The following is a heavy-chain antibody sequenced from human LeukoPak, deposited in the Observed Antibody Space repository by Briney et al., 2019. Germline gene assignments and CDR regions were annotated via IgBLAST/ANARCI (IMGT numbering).Heavy chain of an antibody. D-gene: IGHD3-22*01. CDR2: INPNSGGT. Sequence: VASVKVSCKASGYTFTGYYMHWVRQAPGQGLEWMGWINPNSGGTNYAQKFQGRVTMTRDTSISTAYMELSRLRSDDTAVYYCARAGHYYVSSGIDYWGQGTLVTVSS. CDR1: GYTFTGYY. J-gene: IGHJ4*02. CDR3: ARAGHYYVSSGIDY. V-gene: IGHV1-2*02.